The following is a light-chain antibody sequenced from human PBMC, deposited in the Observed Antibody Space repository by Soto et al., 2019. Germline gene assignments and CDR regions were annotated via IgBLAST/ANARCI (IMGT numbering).Light chain of an antibody. Sequence: DIQMTQSPSSLSASVGDRVTITCRASQGISTFLNWYQHKPGKAPKLLIYAASSLQSGVPSRFSGIGSETDFSLTIRSLQPEDFATYSSQHSYRTTWTFGQGTTVEIQ. J-gene: IGKJ1*01. CDR2: AAS. CDR3: QHSYRTTWT. CDR1: QGISTF. V-gene: IGKV1-39*01.